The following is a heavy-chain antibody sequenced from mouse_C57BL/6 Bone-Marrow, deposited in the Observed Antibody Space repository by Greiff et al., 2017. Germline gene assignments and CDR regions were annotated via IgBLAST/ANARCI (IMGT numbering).Heavy chain of an antibody. V-gene: IGHV1-63*01. J-gene: IGHJ4*01. CDR3: ARSGTRYYYAMDY. Sequence: QVQLQQSGAELVRPGTSVKMSCKASGYTFTNYWIGWAKQRPGHGLEWIGDIYPGGGYTNYNEKFKGKATLTADKSSSTAYMQFSSLTSDDSAIYYCARSGTRYYYAMDYWGQGTSVTVSS. CDR1: GYTFTNYW. CDR2: IYPGGGYT. D-gene: IGHD4-1*01.